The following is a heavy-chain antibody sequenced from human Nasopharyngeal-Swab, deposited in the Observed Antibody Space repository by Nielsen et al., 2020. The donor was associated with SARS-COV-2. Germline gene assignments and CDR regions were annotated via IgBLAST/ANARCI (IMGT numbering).Heavy chain of an antibody. Sequence: SGPTLVKPTQTLTLTCTFSGFSLSTSGVGVSWIRQPPGKALEWLALIDWDDDKYYSTSLKTRLTISKDTSKNQVVLTMTNMDPVDTATYYCARIRRQQLANGVGWFDPWGQGTLVTVSS. CDR3: ARIRRQQLANGVGWFDP. D-gene: IGHD6-13*01. CDR2: IDWDDDK. V-gene: IGHV2-70*01. J-gene: IGHJ5*02. CDR1: GFSLSTSGVG.